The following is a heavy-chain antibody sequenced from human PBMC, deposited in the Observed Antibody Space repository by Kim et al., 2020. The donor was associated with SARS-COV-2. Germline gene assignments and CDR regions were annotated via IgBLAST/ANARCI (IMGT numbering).Heavy chain of an antibody. V-gene: IGHV3-11*05. CDR2: ISTSSGYT. J-gene: IGHJ4*02. Sequence: GGSLRLSCAASGFTFSDYYMSWIRQAPGKGLEWISYISTSSGYTRYADSVKGRFTISRDDAKNSLYLQMNSLRTDDTGVYYCARDQAGGSYPYWGQGTLVTVSS. CDR1: GFTFSDYY. D-gene: IGHD3-10*01. CDR3: ARDQAGGSYPY.